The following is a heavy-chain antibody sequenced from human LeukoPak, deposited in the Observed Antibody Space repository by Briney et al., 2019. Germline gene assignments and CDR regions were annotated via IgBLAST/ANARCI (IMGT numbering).Heavy chain of an antibody. V-gene: IGHV3-7*03. Sequence: GGSLRLSCAASGFTFSRSWMSWVRQAPGKRLEWVANIRPDGSTKYDMDSVKGRFTISRDNAKDSLYLEMSSLRADDTAVYYCATGASGSWNFGGQGTLVTVSS. J-gene: IGHJ4*02. CDR3: ATGASGSWNF. D-gene: IGHD6-13*01. CDR1: GFTFSRSW. CDR2: IRPDGSTK.